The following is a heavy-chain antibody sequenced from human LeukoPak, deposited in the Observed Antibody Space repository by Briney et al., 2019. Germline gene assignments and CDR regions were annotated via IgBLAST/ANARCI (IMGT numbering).Heavy chain of an antibody. CDR3: VGDSRGYSSDY. D-gene: IGHD3-22*01. CDR1: GFTFSGSA. Sequence: PGGSLKLSCAASGFTFSGSAMHWVRQASGRGLEWVGRIRSTTNSYATTYSASVQGRFTISRDDSKNTAYLQMNSLKTEDTAVSYSVGDSRGYSSDYGGQGTLVTVSS. J-gene: IGHJ4*02. CDR2: IRSTTNSYAT. V-gene: IGHV3-73*01.